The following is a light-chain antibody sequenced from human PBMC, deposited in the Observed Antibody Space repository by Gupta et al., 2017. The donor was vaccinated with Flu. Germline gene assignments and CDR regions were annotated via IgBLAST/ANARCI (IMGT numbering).Light chain of an antibody. CDR2: YDD. J-gene: IGLJ3*02. CDR1: SSNIGNNA. Sequence: QSVLTQPPSVSEAPRQRVTISCSGSSSNIGNNAVNWYQQLPGKAPKLLIYYDDLLPSGVSARFSGSKSGTSASLASSVLQSEDEADYYCAAWDDSLNAWVFGGGTKLTVL. CDR3: AAWDDSLNAWV. V-gene: IGLV1-36*01.